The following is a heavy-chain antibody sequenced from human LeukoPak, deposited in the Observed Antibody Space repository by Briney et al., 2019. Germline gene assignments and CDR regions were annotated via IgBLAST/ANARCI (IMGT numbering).Heavy chain of an antibody. V-gene: IGHV3-9*01. J-gene: IGHJ4*02. CDR3: ARDPPYYYGSGSPPIGY. Sequence: GGSLRLSCAASGFTFDDYAMHWVRQAPGKGLEWVSGISWNSGSIGYADSVKGRFTISRDNAKNSLYLQMNSLRAEDTALYYCARDPPYYYGSGSPPIGYWGQGTLVTVSS. CDR2: ISWNSGSI. D-gene: IGHD3-10*01. CDR1: GFTFDDYA.